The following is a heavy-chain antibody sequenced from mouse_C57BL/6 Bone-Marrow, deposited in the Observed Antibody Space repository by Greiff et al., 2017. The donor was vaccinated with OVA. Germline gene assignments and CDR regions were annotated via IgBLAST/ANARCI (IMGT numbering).Heavy chain of an antibody. Sequence: EVKLVESGGGLVQPGGSMKLSCVASGFTFSNYWMNWVRQSPEKGLEWVAQIRLKSDNYATHYAESVKGRFTISRDDSKSSVYLQMNNLRVEDTGIYYCTGLGGRYFDVWGTGTTVTVSS. CDR1: GFTFSNYW. D-gene: IGHD3-3*01. CDR2: IRLKSDNYAT. J-gene: IGHJ1*03. V-gene: IGHV6-3*01. CDR3: TGLGGRYFDV.